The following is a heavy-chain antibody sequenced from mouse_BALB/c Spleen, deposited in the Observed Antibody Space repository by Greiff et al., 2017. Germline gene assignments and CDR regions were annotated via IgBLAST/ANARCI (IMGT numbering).Heavy chain of an antibody. Sequence: EVHLVESGGGLVKPGGSLKLSCAASGFTFSDYYMYWVRQTPEKRLEWVATISDGGSYTYYPDSVKGRFTISRDNAKNNLYLQMSSLKSEDTAMYYCARDRGYYGFFAYWGQGTLVTVSA. CDR1: GFTFSDYY. J-gene: IGHJ3*01. V-gene: IGHV5-4*02. CDR3: ARDRGYYGFFAY. CDR2: ISDGGSYT. D-gene: IGHD1-1*01.